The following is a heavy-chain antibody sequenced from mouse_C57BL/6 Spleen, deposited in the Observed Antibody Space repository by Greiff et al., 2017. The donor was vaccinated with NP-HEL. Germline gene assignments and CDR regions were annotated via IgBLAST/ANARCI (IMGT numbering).Heavy chain of an antibody. CDR1: GYTFTSYW. V-gene: IGHV1-50*01. Sequence: QVQLQQPGAELVKPGASVKLSCKASGYTFTSYWMQWVKQRPGQGLEWIGEIDPSDSYTNYNQKFKGKATLTVDSSPSTAYMPLSSLTSEASAVYYCAIVDDGYYWSMDYWGQGTSVTVSS. CDR3: AIVDDGYYWSMDY. J-gene: IGHJ4*01. D-gene: IGHD2-3*01. CDR2: IDPSDSYT.